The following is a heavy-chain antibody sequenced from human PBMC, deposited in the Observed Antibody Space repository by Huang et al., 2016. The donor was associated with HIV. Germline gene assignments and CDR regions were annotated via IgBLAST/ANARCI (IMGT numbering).Heavy chain of an antibody. J-gene: IGHJ4*02. CDR2: INPKGGGT. Sequence: QVQLVQSGAEVKNPGASVRVSCKASGYTFTDSNINWVRQAPGQGLEWMGWINPKGGGTSYAHIFQGRITSPRDKTISTVHMDLRRIQSDDTAVYFCARDWSFGSSTSPADWGQGTLVTVSS. D-gene: IGHD6-6*01. CDR3: ARDWSFGSSTSPAD. CDR1: GYTFTDSN. V-gene: IGHV1-2*07.